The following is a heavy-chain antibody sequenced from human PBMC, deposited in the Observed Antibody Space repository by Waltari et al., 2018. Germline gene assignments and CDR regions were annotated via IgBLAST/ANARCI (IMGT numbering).Heavy chain of an antibody. J-gene: IGHJ4*02. CDR3: ASTYSSSSHYFDY. Sequence: EVQLVESGGGLIQPGGSLRLYCAASGFTVSSNYMSWVRQAPGKGLELVSVIYSGGSTYYADSVKVRFTISRDNSKNTLYLQMNSLRAEDTAVYYCASTYSSSSHYFDYWGQGTLVTVSS. V-gene: IGHV3-53*01. CDR1: GFTVSSNY. CDR2: IYSGGST. D-gene: IGHD6-6*01.